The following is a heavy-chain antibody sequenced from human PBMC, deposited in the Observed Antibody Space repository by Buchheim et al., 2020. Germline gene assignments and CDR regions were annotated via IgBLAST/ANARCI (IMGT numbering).Heavy chain of an antibody. CDR3: ARESGYDFWSGYYTTANWFDH. CDR2: MNPNSGNT. D-gene: IGHD3-3*01. V-gene: IGHV1-8*01. CDR1: GYTFTSYD. Sequence: QVQLVQSGAEVKKPGASVKVSCKASGYTFTSYDINWVRQATGQGLEWMGWMNPNSGNTGYAQKFQGRVTMTRNTSISTAYMELSSLRSEDTAVYYCARESGYDFWSGYYTTANWFDHWGQGTL. J-gene: IGHJ5*02.